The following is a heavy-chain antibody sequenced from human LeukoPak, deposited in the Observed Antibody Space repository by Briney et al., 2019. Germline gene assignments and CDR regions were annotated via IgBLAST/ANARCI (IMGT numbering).Heavy chain of an antibody. CDR1: GFTFSDHF. CDR3: ASIRGTFGY. CDR2: TRNKANSYIT. V-gene: IGHV3-72*01. Sequence: AGGSLRLSCAASGFTFSDHFLDWVRQAPGKGLEWVGSTRNKANSYITEYAASVKGRFTISRDDSKNSLYLQMSTLKTDDTAMYYCASIRGTFGYWGQGTLVTVSS. J-gene: IGHJ4*02. D-gene: IGHD1-26*01.